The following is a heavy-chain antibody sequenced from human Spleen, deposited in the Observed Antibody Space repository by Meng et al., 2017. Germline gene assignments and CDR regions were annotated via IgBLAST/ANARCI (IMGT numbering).Heavy chain of an antibody. CDR3: ARGVGALAFDY. Sequence: GGSLRLSCAASGFSFSSQWMSWVRQAPGKGLEWVANIKQDGSDKYYVDSVKGRFTISRDNAENSLYLQMNSLKTEDTAVYYCARGVGALAFDYWGQGTLVTVSS. CDR2: IKQDGSDK. V-gene: IGHV3-7*03. CDR1: GFSFSSQW. D-gene: IGHD1-26*01. J-gene: IGHJ4*02.